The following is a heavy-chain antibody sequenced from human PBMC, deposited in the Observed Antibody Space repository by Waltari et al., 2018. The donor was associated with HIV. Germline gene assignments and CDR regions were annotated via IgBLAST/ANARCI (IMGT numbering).Heavy chain of an antibody. Sequence: QVQLQESGPGLVKPSETLSLNCSVSGGSVSSGSYHWSWMRQPPGKGLEWIGYVYYSGSTNYNPSLKSRVIISIDTSKNQFSLNLSSVTDADTAVYYCARYFGSYFYDSGGSSPTYFDYWGQGILVTVSA. CDR3: ARYFGSYFYDSGGSSPTYFDY. V-gene: IGHV4-61*01. D-gene: IGHD3-22*01. CDR1: GGSVSSGSYH. CDR2: VYYSGST. J-gene: IGHJ4*02.